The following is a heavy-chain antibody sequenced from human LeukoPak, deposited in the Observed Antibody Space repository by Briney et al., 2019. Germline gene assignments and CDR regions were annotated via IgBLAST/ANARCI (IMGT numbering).Heavy chain of an antibody. J-gene: IGHJ6*03. CDR1: GFTFSNAW. CDR2: IKSKTDGGTT. CDR3: TTTTTVTRYYYYYMDV. D-gene: IGHD4-17*01. V-gene: IGHV3-15*01. Sequence: PGGSLRLSCAASGFTFSNAWMSWVRQAPGKGLEWVGRIKSKTDGGTTDYAAPVKGRFTISRDDSKNTLYLQMNSLKTEDTTVYYCTTTTTVTRYYYYYMDVWGKGTTVTVSS.